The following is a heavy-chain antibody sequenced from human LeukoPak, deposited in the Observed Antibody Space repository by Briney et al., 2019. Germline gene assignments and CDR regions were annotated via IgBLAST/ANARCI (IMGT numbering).Heavy chain of an antibody. CDR3: ARHGEITMIVVVTYAFDI. J-gene: IGHJ3*02. V-gene: IGHV4-34*01. CDR1: GGSFSGYY. Sequence: SETLSLTCAVYGGSFSGYYWSWIRLPPGKGLEWIGEINHSGSTNYNPSLKSRVTISVDTSKNQFSLKLSSGTAADTAVYYCARHGEITMIVVVTYAFDIWGQGTMVTVSS. D-gene: IGHD3-22*01. CDR2: INHSGST.